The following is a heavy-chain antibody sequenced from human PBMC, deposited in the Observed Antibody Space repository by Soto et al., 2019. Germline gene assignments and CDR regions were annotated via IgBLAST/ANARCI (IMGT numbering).Heavy chain of an antibody. CDR1: GFSFSIYA. CDR2: ISYHGSTE. CDR3: ARGYSYGPNWESDALDI. Sequence: QVQLVESGGGVVQPGRSLRLSCAASGFSFSIYAMHWVRQAPGKGLEWVAVISYHGSTEYYEDPVKGRFNISRDNSKNTLYLQMYSLRPEDTAIYYCARGYSYGPNWESDALDIWGQGAMVALSS. D-gene: IGHD5-18*01. J-gene: IGHJ3*02. V-gene: IGHV3-30-3*01.